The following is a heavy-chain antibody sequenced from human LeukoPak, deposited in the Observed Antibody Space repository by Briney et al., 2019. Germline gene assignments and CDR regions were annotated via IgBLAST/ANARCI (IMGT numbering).Heavy chain of an antibody. CDR3: AKERWGGTNAFDI. CDR1: GFTFSSYG. CDR2: ISYDGSNK. V-gene: IGHV3-30*18. J-gene: IGHJ3*02. D-gene: IGHD1/OR15-1a*01. Sequence: GRSLRLSCAASGFTFSSYGMHWVRQAPGKGLEWVAVISYDGSNKYYADSVKGRFTISRDNSKNTLYLQMNSLRAEDTAVYYCAKERWGGTNAFDIWGQGTMVTISS.